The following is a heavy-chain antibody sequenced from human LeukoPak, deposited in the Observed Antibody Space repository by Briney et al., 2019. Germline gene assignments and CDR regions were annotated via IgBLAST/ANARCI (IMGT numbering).Heavy chain of an antibody. CDR2: ISYDGSNK. CDR3: AKDASTRITMVRGVIIGAFDI. CDR1: GVTFSSYW. D-gene: IGHD3-10*01. J-gene: IGHJ3*02. V-gene: IGHV3-30*18. Sequence: GGSLRLSCAASGVTFSSYWMSWVRQAPGKGLEWVAVISYDGSNKYYADSVKGRFTISRDNSKNTLYLQMNSLRAEDTAVYYCAKDASTRITMVRGVIIGAFDIWGQGTMVTVSS.